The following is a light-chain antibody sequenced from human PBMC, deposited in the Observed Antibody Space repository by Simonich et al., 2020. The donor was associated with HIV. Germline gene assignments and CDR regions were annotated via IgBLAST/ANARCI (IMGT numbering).Light chain of an antibody. Sequence: DIQMTQSPSSLSASVGDRVTITCRASQRISSYLKWYQQKPGKAPKLLIDAASSLQSGVPSRFSGSGSGTDFTLTISSLQPEDFATYYCLQDYTYPLTFGGGTKVEI. CDR2: AAS. V-gene: IGKV1-39*01. CDR3: LQDYTYPLT. J-gene: IGKJ4*01. CDR1: QRISSY.